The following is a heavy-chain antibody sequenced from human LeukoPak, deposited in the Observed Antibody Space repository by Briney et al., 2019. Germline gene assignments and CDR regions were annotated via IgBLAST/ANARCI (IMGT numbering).Heavy chain of an antibody. CDR1: GYRFNTFW. J-gene: IGHJ2*01. CDR2: IYPGDSDP. CDR3: ARVHDSSGYYWYFDL. D-gene: IGHD3-22*01. Sequence: GESLKISCKGSGYRFNTFWIAWVRQMPGKGLEWMGIIYPGDSDPRYGPSFQGQVTMSADKSISTAYLQWNSLKASDTAMYYCARVHDSSGYYWYFDLRGRGTLVTVSS. V-gene: IGHV5-51*01.